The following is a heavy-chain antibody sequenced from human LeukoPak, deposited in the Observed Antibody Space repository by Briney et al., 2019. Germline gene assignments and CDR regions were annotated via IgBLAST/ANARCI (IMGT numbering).Heavy chain of an antibody. D-gene: IGHD3-22*01. V-gene: IGHV1-69*13. Sequence: SVKVSCKASGGTFSSYAISWVRQAPGQGLEWMGGIIPIFGTANYAQKFQGRVTITADESTSTAYMELSSLRSEDTGVYYCARSPYGDSSGYYYVFDYWGQGTLVTVSS. CDR2: IIPIFGTA. CDR3: ARSPYGDSSGYYYVFDY. J-gene: IGHJ4*02. CDR1: GGTFSSYA.